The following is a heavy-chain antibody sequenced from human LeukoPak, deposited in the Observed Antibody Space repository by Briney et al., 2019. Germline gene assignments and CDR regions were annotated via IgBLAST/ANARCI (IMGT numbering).Heavy chain of an antibody. CDR1: GFTFSRYA. Sequence: GGSLRLSCAASGFTFSRYAMQWVRQAPDKRLEYVSGMDDSGTHTYYAESVKGRFTMSRDNSKNTLYLQMNSLRAEDTAVYYCAKDSRGAAAGIFDYWGQGTLVTVSS. D-gene: IGHD6-13*01. CDR2: MDDSGTHT. J-gene: IGHJ4*02. V-gene: IGHV3-64*02. CDR3: AKDSRGAAAGIFDY.